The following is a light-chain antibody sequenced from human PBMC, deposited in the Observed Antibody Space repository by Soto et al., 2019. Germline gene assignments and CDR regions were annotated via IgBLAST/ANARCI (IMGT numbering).Light chain of an antibody. V-gene: IGKV1-39*01. J-gene: IGKJ4*01. Sequence: DIQMTQSPPSLSASVGDSITITCRASQSISTYLNWYRQKTRKAPELLIFATSSLQRGVPSRFSGSGSVTEFTLTISSLQHGDFETYYCQQTYSLPHTFCGGTNV. CDR2: ATS. CDR1: QSISTY. CDR3: QQTYSLPHT.